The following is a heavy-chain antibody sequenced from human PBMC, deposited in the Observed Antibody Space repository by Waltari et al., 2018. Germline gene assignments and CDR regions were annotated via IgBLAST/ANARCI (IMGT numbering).Heavy chain of an antibody. D-gene: IGHD2-2*01. J-gene: IGHJ4*02. CDR1: GFPFGRYC. CDR3: AKDMGYCSSTSCRLFDY. CDR2: ISWNSGSI. Sequence: EVQLVESGGGLVQPGRSLEPPCAAPGFPFGRYCMPWGLQTPGEGLEWVSGISWNSGSIGYADSVKGRFTISRDNAKNSLYLQMNSLRAEDTALYYCAKDMGYCSSTSCRLFDYWGQGTLVTVSS. V-gene: IGHV3-9*01.